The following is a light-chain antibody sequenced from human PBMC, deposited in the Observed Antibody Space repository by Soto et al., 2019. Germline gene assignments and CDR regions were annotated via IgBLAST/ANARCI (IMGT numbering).Light chain of an antibody. CDR3: VLYMGSGTVL. J-gene: IGLJ2*01. CDR1: SGSVSTSYY. CDR2: STN. V-gene: IGLV8-61*01. Sequence: QTVVTQEPSFSVSPGGTVTLTCGLSSGSVSTSYYPSWYQQTPGQAPRTLIYSTNTRSSGVPDRFSGSILGNKAALTITGALAYDGSDYYCVLYMGSGTVLFGGGTKLTVL.